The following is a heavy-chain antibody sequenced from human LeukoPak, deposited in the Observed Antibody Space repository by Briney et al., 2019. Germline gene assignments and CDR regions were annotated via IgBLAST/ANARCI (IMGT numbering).Heavy chain of an antibody. CDR3: ARHIIRGYNFDY. D-gene: IGHD5-18*01. CDR1: GGSISSKSYY. V-gene: IGHV4-61*02. J-gene: IGHJ4*02. Sequence: PSETLSLTCTVSGGSISSKSYYWSWIRQPAGKGLEWIGRIYASGSTDYNPSLKSRVTISRDTSKNEFSLKLSSVTAADTAVYYCARHIIRGYNFDYWGQGTLVTVSS. CDR2: IYASGST.